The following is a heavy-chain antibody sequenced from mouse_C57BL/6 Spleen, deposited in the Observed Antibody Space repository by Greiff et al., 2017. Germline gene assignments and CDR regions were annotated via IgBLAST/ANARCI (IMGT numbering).Heavy chain of an antibody. J-gene: IGHJ3*01. Sequence: QVQLKQSGAELVRPGTSVKMSCKASGYTFTNYWIGWAKQRPGHGLEWIGDIYPGGGYTNYNEKFKGKATLTADKSSSTAYMQFSSLTSEDSAIYYCARRDYDYPFAYWGQGTLVTVSA. D-gene: IGHD2-4*01. CDR1: GYTFTNYW. CDR3: ARRDYDYPFAY. CDR2: IYPGGGYT. V-gene: IGHV1-63*01.